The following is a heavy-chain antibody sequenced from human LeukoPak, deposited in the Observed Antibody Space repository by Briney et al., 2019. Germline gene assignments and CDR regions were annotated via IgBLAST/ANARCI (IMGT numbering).Heavy chain of an antibody. D-gene: IGHD5-24*01. CDR3: ARGVSPATIYYYYYMDV. Sequence: SETLSLTCAVYGGSFSGYYWSWIRQPPGKGLEWIGEINHSGSTNYNPSLKSRVTISVDTSKNQFSLKLSSVTAADTAAYYCARGVSPATIYYYYYMDVWGKGTTVTVSS. V-gene: IGHV4-34*01. CDR2: INHSGST. CDR1: GGSFSGYY. J-gene: IGHJ6*03.